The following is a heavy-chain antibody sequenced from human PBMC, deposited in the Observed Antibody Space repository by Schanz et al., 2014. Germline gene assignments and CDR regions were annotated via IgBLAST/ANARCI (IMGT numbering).Heavy chain of an antibody. CDR3: ARHGGIPYYPMDV. D-gene: IGHD3-16*01. CDR1: GASISSGGYY. Sequence: QVQLQESGPGLVKPSQTLSLTCTVSGASISSGGYYWDWIRLLPGKGLEWIGYISYSGSTSFNPSHKRRLTMSVDTSKNQFSLRLSSVTAAEAAVYYCARHGGIPYYPMDVWGQGTTXTVSS. V-gene: IGHV4-31*03. J-gene: IGHJ6*02. CDR2: ISYSGST.